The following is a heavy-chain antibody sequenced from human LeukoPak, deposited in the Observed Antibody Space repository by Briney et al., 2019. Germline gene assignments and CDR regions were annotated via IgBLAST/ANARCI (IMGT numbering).Heavy chain of an antibody. D-gene: IGHD6-19*01. CDR3: ARRSGIAVAGAFDY. CDR1: GFTFSYDW. Sequence: AGSLRLSCAASGFTFSYDWMSRVRPAPGQGLEWVSGISGSGDSTYYAVSVKGRFTISRDNSKNTLYLQMASLRAEDRAVYYCARRSGIAVAGAFDYWGQGTLVSVSS. J-gene: IGHJ4*02. CDR2: ISGSGDST. V-gene: IGHV3-23*01.